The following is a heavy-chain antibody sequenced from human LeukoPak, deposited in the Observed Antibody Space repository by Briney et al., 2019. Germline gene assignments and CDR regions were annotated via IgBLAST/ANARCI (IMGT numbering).Heavy chain of an antibody. CDR3: ARHGTGVGATTAVDY. V-gene: IGHV4-39*01. J-gene: IGHJ4*02. Sequence: SETLSLTCTVSGGSISSSSYYWGWIRQPPGKGLEWIGSIYYSGSTYYNPSPKSRVTISVDTSKNQFSLRLTSVTAADTAVYSCARHGTGVGATTAVDYWGQGTLVTVSS. CDR2: IYYSGST. D-gene: IGHD1-26*01. CDR1: GGSISSSSYY.